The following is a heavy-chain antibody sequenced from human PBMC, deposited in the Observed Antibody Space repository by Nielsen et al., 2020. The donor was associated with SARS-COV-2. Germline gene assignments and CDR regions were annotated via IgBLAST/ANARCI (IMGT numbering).Heavy chain of an antibody. Sequence: LRLSCAVSGGSISSGGYSWSWIRQPPGKGLEWIGYIYHSGSTYYNPSLKSRVTTSVDRSKNQFSLKLSSVTAADTAVYYCARVVSSGYYRYYFDYWGQGTLVTVSS. V-gene: IGHV4-30-2*01. D-gene: IGHD3-22*01. CDR2: IYHSGST. J-gene: IGHJ4*02. CDR3: ARVVSSGYYRYYFDY. CDR1: GGSISSGGYS.